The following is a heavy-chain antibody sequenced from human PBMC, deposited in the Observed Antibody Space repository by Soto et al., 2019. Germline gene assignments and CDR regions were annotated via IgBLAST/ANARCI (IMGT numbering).Heavy chain of an antibody. V-gene: IGHV1-3*01. CDR2: INGGNGNT. CDR3: ARSGYSSGWYHWYFDF. J-gene: IGHJ2*01. CDR1: GYIFTNYA. D-gene: IGHD6-19*01. Sequence: ASVKVSCKASGYIFTNYAIHWARQAPGQRLEWMGWINGGNGNTKYSQKFQGRVTITRDTSASTGYMDLSSLRSEDTAVYYCARSGYSSGWYHWYFDFWGRGTLVTVSS.